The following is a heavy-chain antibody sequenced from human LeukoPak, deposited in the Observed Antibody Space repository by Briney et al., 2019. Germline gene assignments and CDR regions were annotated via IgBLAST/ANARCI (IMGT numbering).Heavy chain of an antibody. CDR2: INPNSGGT. D-gene: IGHD6-13*01. Sequence: GASVKVSCKASGYTFTGYYMHLVRQAPGQGLEWMGWINPNSGGTNYAQKFQGWVTMTRDTSISTAYMELSRLRSDDTAVYYCARDPIAAAGPWDYYGMDVWGQGTTVTVSS. V-gene: IGHV1-2*04. CDR1: GYTFTGYY. CDR3: ARDPIAAAGPWDYYGMDV. J-gene: IGHJ6*02.